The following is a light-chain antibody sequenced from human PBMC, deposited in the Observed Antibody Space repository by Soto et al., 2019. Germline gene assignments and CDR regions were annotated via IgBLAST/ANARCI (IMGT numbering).Light chain of an antibody. CDR3: QQFGSSSYT. CDR1: QSVSNSY. J-gene: IGKJ2*01. V-gene: IGKV3-20*01. Sequence: EIVVTQSPGALSLSPGERATLSCRASQSVSNSYLAWYQQQPDQPPRLLIYAASSRATGIPDRFSGSGSGTDFTLTISRLEPEDFAVYYCQQFGSSSYTFGQGTKLEIK. CDR2: AAS.